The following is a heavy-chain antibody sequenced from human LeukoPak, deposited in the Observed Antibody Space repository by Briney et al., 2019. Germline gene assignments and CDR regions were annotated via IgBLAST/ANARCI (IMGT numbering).Heavy chain of an antibody. Sequence: SETLSLTCAVYGGSFSGYYWSWIRQPPGKGLEWIGEINHSGSTNYNPSLKSRVTISVDTSKNQFSLKLSSVTAADTAVYYCARVSSSSVPFDIWGQGTMVTVSS. V-gene: IGHV4-34*01. CDR1: GGSFSGYY. CDR3: ARVSSSSVPFDI. J-gene: IGHJ3*02. CDR2: INHSGST. D-gene: IGHD6-6*01.